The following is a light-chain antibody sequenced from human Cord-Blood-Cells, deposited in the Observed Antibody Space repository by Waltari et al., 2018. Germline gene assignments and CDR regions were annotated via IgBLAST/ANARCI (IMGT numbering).Light chain of an antibody. CDR3: QQYGSSPRT. Sequence: EIVLTQSPGTLSLSPGERATLSGRASQSVSSSYLAWYQQKPGQAPRLLSYGASSRATGIPDRFRGSGSGTDFTLTISRLEPEDFAVYYCQQYGSSPRTFGQGTKVEIK. J-gene: IGKJ1*01. V-gene: IGKV3-20*01. CDR2: GAS. CDR1: QSVSSSY.